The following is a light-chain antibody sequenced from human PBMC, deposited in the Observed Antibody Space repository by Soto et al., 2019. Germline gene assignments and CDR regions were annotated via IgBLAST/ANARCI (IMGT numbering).Light chain of an antibody. CDR2: DDN. CDR3: GSWDSSLSAYV. V-gene: IGLV1-51*01. J-gene: IGLJ1*01. Sequence: VLAQPPSVSAAPGQKVTISCSGSSSNIGGNSVSWYQQLPGTAPKLLIYDDNKRPSGIPDRFSGSKSGTSATLGITGFQTGDEADYYCGSWDSSLSAYVFGTGTKVTVL. CDR1: SSNIGGNS.